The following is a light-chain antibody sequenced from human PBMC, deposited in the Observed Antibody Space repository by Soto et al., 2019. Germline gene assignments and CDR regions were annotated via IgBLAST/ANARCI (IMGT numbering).Light chain of an antibody. CDR2: DDN. CDR3: GSWDSSLSAYV. V-gene: IGLV1-51*01. J-gene: IGLJ1*01. Sequence: VLAQPPSVSAAPGQKVTISCSGSSSNIGGNSVSWYQQLPGTAPKLLIYDDNKRPSGIPDRFSGSKSGTSATLGITGFQTGDEADYYCGSWDSSLSAYVFGTGTKVTVL. CDR1: SSNIGGNS.